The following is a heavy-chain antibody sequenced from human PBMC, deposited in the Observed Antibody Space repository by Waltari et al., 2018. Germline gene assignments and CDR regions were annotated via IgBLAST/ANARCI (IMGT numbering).Heavy chain of an antibody. Sequence: QVQLVQSGAAVTKPGASVKVSCKASGYTFTSYDLNWVRQATGHGLEWMGWMNPNSGNTGYAQKFQGRVTMTRNTSISTAYMELSSLRSEDTAVYYCARGGRLGITMIVVARGAFDIWGQGTMVTVSS. CDR2: MNPNSGNT. J-gene: IGHJ3*02. CDR3: ARGGRLGITMIVVARGAFDI. D-gene: IGHD3-22*01. V-gene: IGHV1-8*01. CDR1: GYTFTSYD.